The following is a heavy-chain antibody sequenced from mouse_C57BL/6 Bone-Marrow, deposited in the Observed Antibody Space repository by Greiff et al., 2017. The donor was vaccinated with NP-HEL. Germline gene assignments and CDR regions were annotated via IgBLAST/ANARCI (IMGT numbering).Heavy chain of an antibody. CDR3: STATLRWLLRETY. D-gene: IGHD2-3*01. J-gene: IGHJ3*01. CDR1: GFNIKDYY. CDR2: IDPEDGDT. Sequence: EVQLQQSGAELVRPGASVKLSCTASGFNIKDYYMHWVKQRPEQGLEWIGRIDPEDGDTEYAPKFQGKATMTADTSSNTAYLQLSRLTSVDTAVYYCSTATLRWLLRETYWGQGTLVTVSA. V-gene: IGHV14-1*01.